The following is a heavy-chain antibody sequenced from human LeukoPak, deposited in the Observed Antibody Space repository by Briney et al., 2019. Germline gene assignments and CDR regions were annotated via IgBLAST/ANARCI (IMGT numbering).Heavy chain of an antibody. CDR2: ISSNGDNT. Sequence: PGGSLRLSCSVSGFTFSTYVMHWVRHAPGKGLEYVSAISSNGDNTYYADSVKGRFTISRDNSKNTLYLQMSSLRPDDTAVYFCVRGTGYWGQGTLVTVSS. J-gene: IGHJ4*02. CDR3: VRGTGY. CDR1: GFTFSTYV. V-gene: IGHV3-64D*06.